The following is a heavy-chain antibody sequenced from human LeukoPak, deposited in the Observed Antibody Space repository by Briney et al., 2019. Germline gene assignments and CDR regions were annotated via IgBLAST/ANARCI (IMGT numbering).Heavy chain of an antibody. J-gene: IGHJ4*02. V-gene: IGHV5-51*01. Sequence: GESLKISCKRSGDMFTSYCIIWVRQLPGKGLEWMGIIYPGDSNVKYSPSFQGQVTISADESINTVYLQWSSLKASDTAMYYCARENWGSGDYWGQGTLVTASS. CDR2: IYPGDSNV. CDR1: GDMFTSYC. D-gene: IGHD7-27*01. CDR3: ARENWGSGDY.